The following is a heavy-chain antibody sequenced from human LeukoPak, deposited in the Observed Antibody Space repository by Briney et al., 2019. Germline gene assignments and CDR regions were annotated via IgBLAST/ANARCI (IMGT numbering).Heavy chain of an antibody. V-gene: IGHV1-18*01. Sequence: VASVKVSCKASGYTFTSYGFSWVRQAPGQGLEWMGWISAYNGNTNYAQKFQGRVTMTRDTSISTAYMELSSLRSDDSAVYYCARRSGNTWTNDYWGQGTLVTVSS. D-gene: IGHD6-19*01. CDR1: GYTFTSYG. CDR2: ISAYNGNT. J-gene: IGHJ4*02. CDR3: ARRSGNTWTNDY.